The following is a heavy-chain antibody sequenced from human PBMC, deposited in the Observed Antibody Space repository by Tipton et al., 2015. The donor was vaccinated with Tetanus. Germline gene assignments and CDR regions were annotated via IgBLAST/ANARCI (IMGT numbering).Heavy chain of an antibody. CDR3: AKVKRQWLIYYSGLDV. D-gene: IGHD6-19*01. J-gene: IGHJ6*02. CDR2: INPDGRRT. CDR1: GFTSESHY. Sequence: SLRLSCAASGFTSESHYMHWVRQTPGKGLVWISRINPDGRRTSYADSVKGRLTISRDNSKNTLYLQMDSLRVEDTAVYFCAKVKRQWLIYYSGLDVWGQGTTVTVSS. V-gene: IGHV3-74*01.